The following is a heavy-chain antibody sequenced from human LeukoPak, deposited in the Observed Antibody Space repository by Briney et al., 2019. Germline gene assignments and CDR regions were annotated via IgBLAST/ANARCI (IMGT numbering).Heavy chain of an antibody. D-gene: IGHD2-15*01. J-gene: IGHJ6*03. Sequence: GRSLRLSCAASGFTFNSYAMDWVRQAPGKGLEWVAVISYDGSNKFYADSVKGRFTISRDNAKNSLFLQMNSLRAEDTAVYYCARVLRYCSGGNCYSGGLGYMDVWGKGTTVTISS. CDR1: GFTFNSYA. V-gene: IGHV3-30*04. CDR2: ISYDGSNK. CDR3: ARVLRYCSGGNCYSGGLGYMDV.